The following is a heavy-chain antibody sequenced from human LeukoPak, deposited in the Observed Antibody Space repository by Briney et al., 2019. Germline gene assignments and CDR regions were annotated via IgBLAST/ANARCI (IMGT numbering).Heavy chain of an antibody. CDR3: ARGPSGYHNT. D-gene: IGHD5-12*01. V-gene: IGHV3-66*01. CDR2: IYSGGST. Sequence: PGGSLRLSCAASEFSVGSNYMTWVRQAPGKGLEWVSLIYSGGSTYYADSVKGRFTISRDNSKLQMNSLRAEDTAVYYCARGPSGYHNTGGQGALVTVSS. J-gene: IGHJ4*02. CDR1: EFSVGSNY.